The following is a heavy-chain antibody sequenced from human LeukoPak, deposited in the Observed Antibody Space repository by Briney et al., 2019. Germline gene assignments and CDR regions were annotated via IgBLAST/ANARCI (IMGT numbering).Heavy chain of an antibody. D-gene: IGHD6-6*01. Sequence: PGGSLRLSCAASGFTFSSYWMHWVRQAPGKGLVWVSRINSDGSSTSYADSVKGRFTISRDNAKNTLYLQMNSLRAEDTAVYYCARDDSDHSSSSHYTFDYWGQGTLVTVSS. CDR3: ARDDSDHSSSSHYTFDY. J-gene: IGHJ4*02. V-gene: IGHV3-74*01. CDR2: INSDGSST. CDR1: GFTFSSYW.